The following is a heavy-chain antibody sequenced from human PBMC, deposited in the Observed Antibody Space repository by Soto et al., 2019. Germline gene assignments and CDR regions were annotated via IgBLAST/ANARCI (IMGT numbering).Heavy chain of an antibody. CDR1: GGSISSGGYS. CDR2: IYHSGST. V-gene: IGHV4-30-2*01. D-gene: IGHD4-4*01. Sequence: SETLSLTCAVSGGSISSGGYSWSWIRQPPGKGLEWIGYIYHSGSTYYNPSLKSRVTISVDRSKNQFSLKLSSGTAADTAVYYCARALGMTTFVWFAPWGQGTLVTVSS. J-gene: IGHJ5*02. CDR3: ARALGMTTFVWFAP.